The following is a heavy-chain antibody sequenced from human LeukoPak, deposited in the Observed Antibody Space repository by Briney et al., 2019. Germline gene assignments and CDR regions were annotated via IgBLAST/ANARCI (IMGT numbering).Heavy chain of an antibody. D-gene: IGHD6-13*01. Sequence: GGSLRLSCAASGFSVSNYALSWVRQAPGMGLEWVSGISGSGGSTYYADSVKGRFTISRDNSKNTLYLQMNSLRAEDTAVYYCVKVPNDSGSWYYFDYWGQGTLVTVSS. V-gene: IGHV3-23*01. CDR2: ISGSGGST. CDR3: VKVPNDSGSWYYFDY. CDR1: GFSVSNYA. J-gene: IGHJ4*02.